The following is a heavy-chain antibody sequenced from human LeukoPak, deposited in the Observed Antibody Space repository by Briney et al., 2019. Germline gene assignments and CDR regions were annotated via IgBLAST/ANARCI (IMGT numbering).Heavy chain of an antibody. D-gene: IGHD2-2*01. Sequence: GGSLRLSCAASGFTFSSYGMHWVRQAPGKGLEWVAFIRYDGSNKYYADSVKGRFTISRDNSKNTLYLQMNSLRAEDTAVYYCAKDKPLGYCSSTSCRRGKNFDYWGQRALVTVSS. CDR2: IRYDGSNK. CDR1: GFTFSSYG. CDR3: AKDKPLGYCSSTSCRRGKNFDY. V-gene: IGHV3-30*02. J-gene: IGHJ4*02.